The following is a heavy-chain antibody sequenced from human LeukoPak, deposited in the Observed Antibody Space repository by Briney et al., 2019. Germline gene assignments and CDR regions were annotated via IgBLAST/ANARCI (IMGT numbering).Heavy chain of an antibody. J-gene: IGHJ4*02. D-gene: IGHD6-19*01. CDR3: ASPIAVAGISPFDY. CDR1: GYTFTSYD. V-gene: IGHV1-8*01. Sequence: GASVKVSCKASGYTFTSYDINWVRQATGQGLEWMGWMNPNSGNTGYAQKFQGRVTMTRDTSISTAYMELSRLRSDDTAVYYCASPIAVAGISPFDYWGQGTLVTVSS. CDR2: MNPNSGNT.